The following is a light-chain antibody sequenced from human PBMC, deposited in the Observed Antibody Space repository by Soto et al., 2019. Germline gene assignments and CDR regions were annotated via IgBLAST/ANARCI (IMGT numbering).Light chain of an antibody. CDR3: QQSYSTLAT. V-gene: IGKV1-39*01. Sequence: DIQMTQSPSSLSASVGDRVTITCRASQSISSYLNWYQQKPGKAPKLLIYAASSLQSGVPSRFSGSGFGTDFTLTISSLQPEDFATYYCQQSYSTLATFGQGTKVDIK. J-gene: IGKJ1*01. CDR2: AAS. CDR1: QSISSY.